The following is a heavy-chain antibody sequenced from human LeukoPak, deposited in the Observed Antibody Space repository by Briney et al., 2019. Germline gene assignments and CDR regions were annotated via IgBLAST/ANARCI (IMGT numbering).Heavy chain of an antibody. CDR1: GFTFSSYI. CDR3: VKDDSYYYDSSGRDS. Sequence: GGSLRLSCSASGFTFSSYIMHWARQAPGKGLEYVSAITSNGDTTYYADSVKGRVTISRDNSKNTLYLQMSSLRAEDTAVYYCVKDDSYYYDSSGRDSWGQGALVTVSS. CDR2: ITSNGDTT. J-gene: IGHJ4*02. V-gene: IGHV3-64D*09. D-gene: IGHD3-22*01.